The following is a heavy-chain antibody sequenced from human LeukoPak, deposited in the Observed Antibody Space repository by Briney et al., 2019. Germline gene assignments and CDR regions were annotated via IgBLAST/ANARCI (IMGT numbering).Heavy chain of an antibody. V-gene: IGHV1-18*01. CDR1: GYTFTKYG. Sequence: ASVKVSCKASGYTFTKYGISWVRQAPGQGLEWLGWISGYNGDTNYAQRVQGRVTMTTDTSTSTAYMELRSLRSDDTAVYYCARDWTRITMVRGVTRPLGYWGQGTLVTVSS. D-gene: IGHD3-10*01. CDR2: ISGYNGDT. J-gene: IGHJ4*02. CDR3: ARDWTRITMVRGVTRPLGY.